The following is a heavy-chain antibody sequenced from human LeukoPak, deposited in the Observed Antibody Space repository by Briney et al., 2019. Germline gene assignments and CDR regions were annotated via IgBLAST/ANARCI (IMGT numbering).Heavy chain of an antibody. CDR2: IYHSGST. CDR1: GGSISSGGYY. V-gene: IGHV4-30-2*01. D-gene: IGHD1-26*01. J-gene: IGHJ4*02. CDR3: AREDSGSYLGIDY. Sequence: SETLSLTCTVSGGSISSGGYYWSWIRQPPGKGLEWIGYIYHSGSTYYNPSLKSRVTISVDRSKNQFSLKLSSVTAADTAVYYCAREDSGSYLGIDYWGQGTLVTVSS.